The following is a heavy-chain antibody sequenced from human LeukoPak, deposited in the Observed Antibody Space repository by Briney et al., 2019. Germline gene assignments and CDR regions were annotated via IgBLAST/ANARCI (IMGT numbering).Heavy chain of an antibody. CDR1: GFTFSCYG. CDR2: IKQDGSEK. Sequence: GGSLRLSCAASGFTFSCYGMSWVRQAPGKGLEWVANIKQDGSEKYYVDSVKGRFTISRDNAKNSLYLQMNSLRAEDTAVYYCARDRLIVVVPAAPIYYYYYGMDVWGQGTTVTVSS. J-gene: IGHJ6*02. D-gene: IGHD2-2*01. CDR3: ARDRLIVVVPAAPIYYYYYGMDV. V-gene: IGHV3-7*01.